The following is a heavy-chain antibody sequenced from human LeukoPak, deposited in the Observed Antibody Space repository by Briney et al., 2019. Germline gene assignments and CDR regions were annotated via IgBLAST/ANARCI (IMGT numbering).Heavy chain of an antibody. Sequence: GGSLRLSCAASGFTFSSYWMSWVRQAPGKGLEWVANIKQDGSEKYYVDSVKGRFTISRDNAKNSLYLQMNSLRAEDTAVYYCARGKGRGSYRHNWFDPWGRGTLVTVSS. V-gene: IGHV3-7*01. J-gene: IGHJ5*02. CDR2: IKQDGSEK. CDR1: GFTFSSYW. CDR3: ARGKGRGSYRHNWFDP. D-gene: IGHD3-16*02.